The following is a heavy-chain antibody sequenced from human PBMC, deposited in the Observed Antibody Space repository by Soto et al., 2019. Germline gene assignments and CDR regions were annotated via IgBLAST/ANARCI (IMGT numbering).Heavy chain of an antibody. Sequence: GSVKVSCKLPGETFTRYYIHWVRQARGQGLEWMGRINPNSGDTKYAQSFQGRVTMTRDTSLHTAYIELSRLRSDDTAVYYCERRGGSSCFDYWGQGILVTVSS. CDR3: ERRGGSSCFDY. CDR1: GETFTRYY. V-gene: IGHV1-2*06. CDR2: INPNSGDT. J-gene: IGHJ4*02. D-gene: IGHD2-2*01.